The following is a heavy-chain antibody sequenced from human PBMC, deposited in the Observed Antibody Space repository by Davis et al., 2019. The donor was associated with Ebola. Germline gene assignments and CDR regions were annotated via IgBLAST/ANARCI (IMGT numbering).Heavy chain of an antibody. J-gene: IGHJ4*02. V-gene: IGHV4-59*12. Sequence: SETLSLTCTVSGGSISSYYWSWIRQPPGKGLEWIGYIYYSGSTNYNPSLKSRVTISVDTSKNQFSLKLSSVTAADTAVYYCARDAGEWELLLGGDYWGQGTLVTVSS. D-gene: IGHD1-26*01. CDR3: ARDAGEWELLLGGDY. CDR2: IYYSGST. CDR1: GGSISSYY.